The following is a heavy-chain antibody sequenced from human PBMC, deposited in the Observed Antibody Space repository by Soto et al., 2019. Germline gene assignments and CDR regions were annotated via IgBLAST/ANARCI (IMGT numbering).Heavy chain of an antibody. CDR3: ARGLDDYGSIDY. Sequence: PSETLSLTCTVSGGSISSGGYYWSWIRQHPGKGLEWIGYIYYSGSTYYNPSLKSRVTISVDTSKNQFSLKLSSVTAADTAVYYCARGLDDYGSIDYWGQGTLVTVSS. J-gene: IGHJ4*02. CDR2: IYYSGST. V-gene: IGHV4-31*03. CDR1: GGSISSGGYY. D-gene: IGHD4-17*01.